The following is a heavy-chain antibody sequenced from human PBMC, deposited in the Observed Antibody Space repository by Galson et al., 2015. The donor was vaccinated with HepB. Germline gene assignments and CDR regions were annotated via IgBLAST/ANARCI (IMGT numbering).Heavy chain of an antibody. V-gene: IGHV1-58*01. CDR3: AAYRGGHESLFDY. D-gene: IGHD5-12*01. CDR1: GFTFTSSA. Sequence: SVKVSCKTSGFTFTSSAVQWVRQARGQRLEWIGWIVVGSGNTNYAQKFQERVTITRDMSTSTAYMELSSLRSEDTAVYYCAAYRGGHESLFDYWGQGTLVTVSS. CDR2: IVVGSGNT. J-gene: IGHJ4*02.